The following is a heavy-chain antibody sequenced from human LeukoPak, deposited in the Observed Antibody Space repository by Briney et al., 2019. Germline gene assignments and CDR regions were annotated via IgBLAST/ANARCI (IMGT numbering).Heavy chain of an antibody. J-gene: IGHJ2*01. CDR2: INHSGST. CDR3: ARVAGRWTRPLIVGAAAWYFDL. Sequence: PETLSLTCAVYGGSFSGYYWSWIRQPPGKGLEWIGEINHSGSTNYNPSLKSRVTISADTSKNQFSLKLSSVTAADTAVYYCARVAGRWTRPLIVGAAAWYFDLWGRGTLVTVSS. D-gene: IGHD1-26*01. V-gene: IGHV4-34*01. CDR1: GGSFSGYY.